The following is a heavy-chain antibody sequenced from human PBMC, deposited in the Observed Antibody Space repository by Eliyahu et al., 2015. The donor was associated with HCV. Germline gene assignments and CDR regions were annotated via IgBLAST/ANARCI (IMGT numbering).Heavy chain of an antibody. J-gene: IGHJ6*02. V-gene: IGHV3-21*01. Sequence: EVQLVESGGGLVKPGGSLRLSCAASGFTFSXYSXNWVRQAPGKGLEWVSSISSSSSYIYYADSVXGRFTISRDNAKNSLYLQMNSLRAEDTAVYYCAATPGIAVIDYYYGMDVWGQGTTVTVSS. CDR1: GFTFSXYS. D-gene: IGHD6-13*01. CDR2: ISSSSSYI. CDR3: AATPGIAVIDYYYGMDV.